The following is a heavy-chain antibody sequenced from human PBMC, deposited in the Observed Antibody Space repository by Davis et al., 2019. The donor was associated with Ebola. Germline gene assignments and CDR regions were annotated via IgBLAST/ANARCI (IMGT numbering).Heavy chain of an antibody. CDR3: ARLTWGEFDY. CDR2: IYYSGST. Sequence: SETLSLTCTVSGGSISTYYWSWIRQPPGKGLEYIGHIYYSGSTNYNPSLKSRVTISVDTSKNQFSLKLSSVTAADTAVYYCARLTWGEFDYWGQGTLVTVSS. CDR1: GGSISTYY. J-gene: IGHJ4*02. V-gene: IGHV4-59*01. D-gene: IGHD1-26*01.